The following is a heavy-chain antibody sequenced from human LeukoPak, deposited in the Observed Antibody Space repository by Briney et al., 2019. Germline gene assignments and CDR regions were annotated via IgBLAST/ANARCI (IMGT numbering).Heavy chain of an antibody. Sequence: SSETLSLTCSVSGYSISSGYYWGWVRLPPGKGLEWIGIINHRGSSFSNTSLKSRVTISVDTSTNQFSLHLRSVTAADTALYYCARVGFCSGGNCLNCFDPWGRGTLVTVSS. CDR1: GYSISSGYY. CDR2: INHRGSS. V-gene: IGHV4-38-2*02. J-gene: IGHJ5*02. CDR3: ARVGFCSGGNCLNCFDP. D-gene: IGHD2-15*01.